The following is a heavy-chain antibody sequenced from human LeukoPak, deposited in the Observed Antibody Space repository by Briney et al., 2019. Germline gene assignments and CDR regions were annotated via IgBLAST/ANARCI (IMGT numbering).Heavy chain of an antibody. CDR1: GYTFTGYY. V-gene: IGHV1-2*02. CDR3: ARDGLLWFGTPRFDP. D-gene: IGHD3-10*01. J-gene: IGHJ5*02. CDR2: INPNSGGT. Sequence: ASVKVSCKASGYTFTGYYMHWVRQAPGQGLEWMGWINPNSGGTNYAQKFQGRVTMTRDTSISTAYVELSRLRSDDTAVYYCARDGLLWFGTPRFDPWGQGTLVTVSS.